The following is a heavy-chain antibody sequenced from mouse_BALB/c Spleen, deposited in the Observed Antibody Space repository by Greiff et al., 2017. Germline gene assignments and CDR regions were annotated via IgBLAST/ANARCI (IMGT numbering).Heavy chain of an antibody. CDR1: GFTFSSFG. CDR3: ARSRDGYYVRAMDY. V-gene: IGHV5-17*02. CDR2: ISSGSSTI. Sequence: DVKLQESGGGLVQPGGSRKLSCAASGFTFSSFGMHWVRQAPEKGLEWVAYISSGSSTIYYADTVKGRFTISRDNPKNTLFLQMTSLRSEDTAMYYCARSRDGYYVRAMDYWGQGTSVTVSS. J-gene: IGHJ4*01. D-gene: IGHD2-3*01.